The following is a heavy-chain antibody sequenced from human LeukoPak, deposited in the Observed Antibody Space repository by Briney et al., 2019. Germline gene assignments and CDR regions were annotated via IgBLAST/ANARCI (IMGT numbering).Heavy chain of an antibody. Sequence: SETLSLTCTVSGGSISSSSYYWGWIRQPPGKGLEWIGSIYYSGSTYYNPSLKSRDTISVDTSKNQFSLKLSSVTAADTAVYYCARQEWELLSEDYWGQGTLVTVSS. V-gene: IGHV4-39*01. J-gene: IGHJ4*02. D-gene: IGHD1-26*01. CDR1: GGSISSSSYY. CDR2: IYYSGST. CDR3: ARQEWELLSEDY.